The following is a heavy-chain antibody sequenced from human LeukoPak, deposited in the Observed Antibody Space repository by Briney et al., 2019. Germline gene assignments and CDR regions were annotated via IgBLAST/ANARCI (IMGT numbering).Heavy chain of an antibody. CDR3: ARNTSSSPWFDP. J-gene: IGHJ5*02. Sequence: SETLSLTCSVSGGSIKSPTSYWSWIRQAPGKGLEWIGNVYYIGTTTYNSSLQSRVTISVDTSKNQFSLEMASVTPEDTALYYCARNTSSSPWFDPWGQGSLVIVSS. CDR1: GGSIKSPTSY. V-gene: IGHV4-61*01. D-gene: IGHD6-6*01. CDR2: VYYIGTT.